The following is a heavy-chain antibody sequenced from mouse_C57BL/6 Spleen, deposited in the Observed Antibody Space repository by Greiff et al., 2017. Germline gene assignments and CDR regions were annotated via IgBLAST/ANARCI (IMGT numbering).Heavy chain of an antibody. CDR2: ILPGSGST. CDR1: GYTFTGYW. J-gene: IGHJ3*01. D-gene: IGHD3-2*02. CDR3: ARDEGQLRLQAWFAY. V-gene: IGHV1-9*01. Sequence: VQLQQSGAELMKPGASVKLSCKASGYTFTGYWIEWVKQRPGHGLEWIGEILPGSGSTNYNDKFKGKATFTADTSSNTAYMQLSSLTTEDSAIYYCARDEGQLRLQAWFAYWGQGTLVTVSA.